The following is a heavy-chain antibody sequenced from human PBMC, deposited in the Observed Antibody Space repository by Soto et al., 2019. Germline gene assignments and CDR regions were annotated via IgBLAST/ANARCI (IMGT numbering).Heavy chain of an antibody. CDR3: ARLYGSAIDY. CDR2: IYYSGST. J-gene: IGHJ4*02. Sequence: SETLSLTCTVSGGSISSSSYYWGWIRQPPGKGLEWIGSIYYSGSTFYNPSLKSRVTISVDTSKNQFSLKLNSMTAADTAVYYCARLYGSAIDYWGQGTLVTVSS. V-gene: IGHV4-39*07. CDR1: GGSISSSSYY. D-gene: IGHD1-26*01.